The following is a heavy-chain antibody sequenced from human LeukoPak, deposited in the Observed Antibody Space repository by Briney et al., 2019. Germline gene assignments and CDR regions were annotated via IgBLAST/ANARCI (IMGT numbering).Heavy chain of an antibody. CDR1: GYTFTSYG. Sequence: SVKVSCKASGYTFTSYGISWVRQAPGQGLEWMGWISAYNGNTNYAQKLQGRVTMTTDTSTSTAYMELRSLRSDDTAVYYCASFSVTIFGVVPDAFDIWGQGTMVTVSS. D-gene: IGHD3-3*01. J-gene: IGHJ3*02. CDR3: ASFSVTIFGVVPDAFDI. V-gene: IGHV1-18*01. CDR2: ISAYNGNT.